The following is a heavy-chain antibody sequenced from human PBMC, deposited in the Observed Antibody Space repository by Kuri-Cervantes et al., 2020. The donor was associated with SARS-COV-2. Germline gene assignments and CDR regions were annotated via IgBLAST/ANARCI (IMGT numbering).Heavy chain of an antibody. CDR1: GYSFISYW. CDR2: IYPTDSDT. D-gene: IGHD2-15*01. Sequence: GGSLRLSCKGSGYSFISYWIGWVRQMPGKGLEWMGIIYPTDSDTRYSPSFQGQVTISVDESISTAYLQWSSLKASDTAIYYCTRRSCDGGSCYSPWGQGTLVTVSS. J-gene: IGHJ5*02. V-gene: IGHV5-51*01. CDR3: TRRSCDGGSCYSP.